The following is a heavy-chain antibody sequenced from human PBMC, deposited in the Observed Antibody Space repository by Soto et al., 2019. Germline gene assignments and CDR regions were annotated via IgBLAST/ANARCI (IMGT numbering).Heavy chain of an antibody. CDR2: IIPIFGTA. CDR3: ARATSDRTAYGSSTSCYKFDY. V-gene: IGHV1-69*13. J-gene: IGHJ4*02. D-gene: IGHD2-2*01. Sequence: VKVACKTYGGKPSSYAIIWVLLAPGQGLEWLGGIIPIFGTANSAQKLRDRVTIRADESTSTVYMETSSLRSQETAVYYCARATSDRTAYGSSTSCYKFDYWGQGTLVTFSS. CDR1: GGKPSSYA.